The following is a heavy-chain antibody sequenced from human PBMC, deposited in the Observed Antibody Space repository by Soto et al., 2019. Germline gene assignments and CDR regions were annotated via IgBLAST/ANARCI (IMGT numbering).Heavy chain of an antibody. D-gene: IGHD2-2*01. CDR1: GGSFSGYY. CDR3: ARGTRAYCSSTSCPRWFDY. V-gene: IGHV4-34*01. Sequence: SETLSLTCAVYGGSFSGYYWSWIRQPPGKGLEWIGEINHSGSTNYNPSLKSRVTISVDTSKNQFSPKLSSVTAADTAVYYCARGTRAYCSSTSCPRWFDYWGQGTLVTVSS. J-gene: IGHJ4*02. CDR2: INHSGST.